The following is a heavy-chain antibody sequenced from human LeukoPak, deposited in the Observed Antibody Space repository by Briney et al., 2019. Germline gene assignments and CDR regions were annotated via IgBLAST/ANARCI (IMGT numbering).Heavy chain of an antibody. CDR1: GGSISRYH. CDR3: ARDGSGSSLYYYYGMDG. J-gene: IGHJ6*02. CDR2: IYTSGST. V-gene: IGHV4-4*07. D-gene: IGHD3-10*01. Sequence: SDTLSLTCTVSGGSISRYHWSCIRQPAGKGVEWIGHIYTSGSTNYNPSLKSRVTMPVDTSKNQSSLKLSSVTAADTAVYYCARDGSGSSLYYYYGMDGGGQGTTVTVSS.